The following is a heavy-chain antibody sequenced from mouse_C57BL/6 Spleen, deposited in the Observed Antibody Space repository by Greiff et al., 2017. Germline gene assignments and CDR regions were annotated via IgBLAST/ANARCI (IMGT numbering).Heavy chain of an antibody. J-gene: IGHJ4*01. Sequence: QVQLKQSGAELARPGASVKLSCKASGYTFTSYGISWVKQRTGQGLEWIGEIYPRSGNTYYNEKFKGKATLTADKSSSTAYMELRSLTSEDSAVYFCLITTVVATQDAMDYWGQGTSVTVSS. D-gene: IGHD1-1*01. V-gene: IGHV1-81*01. CDR2: IYPRSGNT. CDR1: GYTFTSYG. CDR3: LITTVVATQDAMDY.